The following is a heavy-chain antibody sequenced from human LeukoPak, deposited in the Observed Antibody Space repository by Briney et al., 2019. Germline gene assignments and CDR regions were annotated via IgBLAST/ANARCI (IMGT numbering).Heavy chain of an antibody. V-gene: IGHV3-30*18. CDR2: ISYHGTAT. CDR1: GFSISESG. CDR3: AKDWGSSGWYNYFDP. D-gene: IGHD6-19*01. Sequence: GGSLSLSCAVSGFSISESGMHWVRQAPGKGLEWVAMISYHGTATYYGDPVKGRFTVSRDTSKNTLYLQMDSLRPEDTAIYYCAKDWGSSGWYNYFDPWGQGTLVTVSS. J-gene: IGHJ5*02.